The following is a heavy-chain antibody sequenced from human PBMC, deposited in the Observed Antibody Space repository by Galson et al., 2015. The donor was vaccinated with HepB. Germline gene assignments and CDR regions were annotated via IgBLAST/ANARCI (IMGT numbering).Heavy chain of an antibody. D-gene: IGHD2-15*01. J-gene: IGHJ3*02. V-gene: IGHV3-23*01. Sequence: SLRLSCAASGITFSSHAMSWVRQAAGKGLEWVSGISGSGGGAYYADSVKGRFTISRDNSKNTPYLQMNSLRAEDTAVYYCAKSRSGFDDGFDIWGQGTMVTVSS. CDR1: GITFSSHA. CDR3: AKSRSGFDDGFDI. CDR2: ISGSGGGA.